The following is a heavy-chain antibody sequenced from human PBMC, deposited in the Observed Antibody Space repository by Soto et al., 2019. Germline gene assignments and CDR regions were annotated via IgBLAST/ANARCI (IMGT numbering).Heavy chain of an antibody. V-gene: IGHV6-1*01. CDR1: GDSVSSNSAA. D-gene: IGHD5-18*01. Sequence: SQTLSLTCVISGDSVSSNSAAWNWIRQSPSRGLEWLGRTYYRSKWYYDYALSMKGRISINPDTSKNQFSLQLNSVTPEDTAVYFCASGFSLNSWGQGTLVTVSS. J-gene: IGHJ4*02. CDR2: TYYRSKWYY. CDR3: ASGFSLNS.